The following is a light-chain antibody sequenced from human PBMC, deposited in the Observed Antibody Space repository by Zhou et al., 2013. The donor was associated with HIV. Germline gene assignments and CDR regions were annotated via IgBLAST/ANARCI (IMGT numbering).Light chain of an antibody. CDR3: QQYNSWPLT. CDR1: QSVSSN. J-gene: IGKJ4*01. Sequence: EIVMTQSPATLSVSPGERATLSCRASQSVSSNLAWYPAETLARLPGSSWYGASTRATGIAARFSGSGSETEFTLTISSLQSEDFAVYYCQQYNSWPLTFGGGTNGGDQ. V-gene: IGKV3-15*01. CDR2: GAS.